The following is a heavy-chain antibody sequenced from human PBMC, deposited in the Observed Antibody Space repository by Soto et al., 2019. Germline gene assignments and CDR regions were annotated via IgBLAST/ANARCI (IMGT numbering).Heavy chain of an antibody. Sequence: ASVKVSCKASGGTFSSYAISWVRQAPGQGLEWMGGIIPILGIANYAQKFQGRVTITADKSTSTAYMELSSLRSEDTAVYYCERIGYCGGDCYSGPGYWGQGTLVTVSS. CDR3: ERIGYCGGDCYSGPGY. D-gene: IGHD2-21*02. V-gene: IGHV1-69*10. CDR2: IIPILGIA. CDR1: GGTFSSYA. J-gene: IGHJ4*02.